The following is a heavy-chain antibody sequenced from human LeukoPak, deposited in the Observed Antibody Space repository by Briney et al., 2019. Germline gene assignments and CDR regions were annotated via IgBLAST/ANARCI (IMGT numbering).Heavy chain of an antibody. CDR1: GGSISSYY. D-gene: IGHD4-23*01. V-gene: IGHV4-39*01. Sequence: PSETLSLTCTVSGGSISSYYWGWIRQPPGKGLEWIGSIYYTGSTYYNPSLKSRVSISVDTSKNQFSLKVSSVTAADTAVYYCARLHYGGNYGYYYYYMDVWGKGTTVTISS. CDR3: ARLHYGGNYGYYYYYMDV. CDR2: IYYTGST. J-gene: IGHJ6*03.